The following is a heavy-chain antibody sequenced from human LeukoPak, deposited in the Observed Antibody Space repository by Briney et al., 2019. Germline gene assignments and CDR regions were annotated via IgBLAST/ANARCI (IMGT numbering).Heavy chain of an antibody. CDR1: GGTFSSYA. J-gene: IGHJ2*01. Sequence: SVKVSCKASGGTFSSYAISWVRQAPGQGLEWMGRIIPILGIANYAQKFQGRATITADKSTSTAHMELSSLRSEDTAVYYCARVRGLMGEASMKAQYWYFDLWGRGTLVTVSS. V-gene: IGHV1-69*04. D-gene: IGHD3-10*01. CDR2: IIPILGIA. CDR3: ARVRGLMGEASMKAQYWYFDL.